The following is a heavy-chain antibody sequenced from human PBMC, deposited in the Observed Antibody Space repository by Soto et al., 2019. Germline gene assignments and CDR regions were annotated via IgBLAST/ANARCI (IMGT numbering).Heavy chain of an antibody. J-gene: IGHJ5*02. V-gene: IGHV4-59*01. CDR2: IYYSGST. CDR3: ASSIAVAGTGWFDP. CDR1: GGSISSYY. Sequence: QVQLQESGPGLVKPSETLSLTCTVSGGSISSYYWSWIRQPPGKGLEWIGYIYYSGSTNYNPSPKSRVTISVDTSKNQFSLKLSSVTAADTAVYYCASSIAVAGTGWFDPWGQGTLVTVSS. D-gene: IGHD6-19*01.